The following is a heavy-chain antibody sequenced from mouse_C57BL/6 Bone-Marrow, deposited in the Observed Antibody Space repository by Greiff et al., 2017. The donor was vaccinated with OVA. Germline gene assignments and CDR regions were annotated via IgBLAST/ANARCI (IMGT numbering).Heavy chain of an antibody. J-gene: IGHJ4*01. D-gene: IGHD1-1*01. Sequence: EVKLVESEGGLVQPGSSMKLSCTASGFTFSDYYMAWVRQVPEKGLEWVANINYDGSSTYYLDSLKSRFIISRDNAKNILYLQMSSLKSEDTATYYCAREGSNQYYAMDYWGQGTSVTVSS. CDR2: INYDGSST. CDR1: GFTFSDYY. CDR3: AREGSNQYYAMDY. V-gene: IGHV5-16*01.